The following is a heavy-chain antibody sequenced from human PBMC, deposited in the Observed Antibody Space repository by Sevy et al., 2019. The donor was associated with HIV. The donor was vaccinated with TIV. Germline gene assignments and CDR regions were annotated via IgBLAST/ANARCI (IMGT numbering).Heavy chain of an antibody. CDR1: GGSISSYY. CDR2: IYYSGST. Sequence: WGSLRLSCTVSGGSISSYYWSWIRQPPGKGLEWIGYIYYSGSTNYNPSLKSRVTISVDTSKNQFSLKLSSVTAADTAVYYCARLGGYSSYYYYMDVWGKGTTVTVSS. D-gene: IGHD6-19*01. CDR3: ARLGGYSSYYYYMDV. V-gene: IGHV4-59*08. J-gene: IGHJ6*03.